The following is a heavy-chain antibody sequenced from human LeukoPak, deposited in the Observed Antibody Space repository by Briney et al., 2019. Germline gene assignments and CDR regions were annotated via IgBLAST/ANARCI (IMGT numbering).Heavy chain of an antibody. V-gene: IGHV1-2*02. D-gene: IGHD6-13*01. CDR2: INPNSGGT. CDR3: ARDRLEVAAGLNWFDP. J-gene: IGHJ5*02. CDR1: GYTFTGYY. Sequence: GASVKVSCKASGYTFTGYYMHWVRQAPGQGLEWMGWINPNSGGTNYAQKFQGRVTMTRDTSISTAYMELSRLRSDDTAVYYCARDRLEVAAGLNWFDPWGQGTLVTVSS.